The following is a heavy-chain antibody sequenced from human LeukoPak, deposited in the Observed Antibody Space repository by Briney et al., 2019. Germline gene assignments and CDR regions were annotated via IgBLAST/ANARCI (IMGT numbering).Heavy chain of an antibody. D-gene: IGHD6-19*01. CDR1: GFTFSSYS. J-gene: IGHJ4*02. CDR3: ARGKYSSGWFDY. V-gene: IGHV3-21*01. Sequence: GGSLRLSCAASGFTFSSYSMSWVRQAPGKGLEWVSSITTSSTYISYADSVKGRFTISRDNAKNSLYLQMNSLRAEDTAVYYCARGKYSSGWFDYWAQGTLVTVSS. CDR2: ITTSSTYI.